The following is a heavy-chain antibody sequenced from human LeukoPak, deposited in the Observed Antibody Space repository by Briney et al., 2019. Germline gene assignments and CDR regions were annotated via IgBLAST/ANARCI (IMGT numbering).Heavy chain of an antibody. CDR3: ASLVVAATRDY. J-gene: IGHJ4*02. CDR2: ISSSSSYI. V-gene: IGHV3-21*01. D-gene: IGHD2-15*01. Sequence: GGSLRLSCAASGFTFSSYSMNWVRQAPGKGLEWVSSISSSSSYIYDADSVKRRFTISRDNAKNSLYLQMNSLRAEDTAVYYCASLVVAATRDYWGQGTLVTVSS. CDR1: GFTFSSYS.